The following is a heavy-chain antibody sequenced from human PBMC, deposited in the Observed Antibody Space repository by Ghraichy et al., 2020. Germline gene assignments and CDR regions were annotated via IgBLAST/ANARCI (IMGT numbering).Heavy chain of an antibody. D-gene: IGHD1-26*01. Sequence: GGSLRLSCADSGSPFGTYDLHSLRQAPETGLEWQSYISSRSSIINYADSVKGRFTISRDNAKDSLYLQMNSLRDEDTAVYYCARDAVGTYDFDYWGQGTLLTVSS. CDR2: ISSRSSII. CDR3: ARDAVGTYDFDY. CDR1: GSPFGTYD. J-gene: IGHJ4*02. V-gene: IGHV3-48*02.